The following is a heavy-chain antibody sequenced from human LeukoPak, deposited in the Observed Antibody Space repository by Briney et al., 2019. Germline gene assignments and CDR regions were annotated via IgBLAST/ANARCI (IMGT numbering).Heavy chain of an antibody. Sequence: SETLSLTCTVSGDSISSGDYYWSWIRQPAGKGLEWIGRISSSGSTNYNPSLKSRVTISVDTSKNQFSLKLSSVTAADTAVYYCARQGYYGSGSYEDYWGQGTLVTVSS. J-gene: IGHJ4*02. V-gene: IGHV4-61*02. CDR1: GDSISSGDYY. CDR2: ISSSGST. CDR3: ARQGYYGSGSYEDY. D-gene: IGHD3-10*01.